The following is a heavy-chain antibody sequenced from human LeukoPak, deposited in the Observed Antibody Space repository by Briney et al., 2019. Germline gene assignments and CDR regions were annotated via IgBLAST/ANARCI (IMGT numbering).Heavy chain of an antibody. D-gene: IGHD3-9*01. CDR3: ARVARDEYYDILTGYYSPHFDY. CDR1: GYTFTGYY. Sequence: ASVKVSCKASGYTFTGYYMHWVRQAPGQGLEWMGWINPNSGGTNYAQKFQGRVTMTRDTSISTVYMELSRLRSDDTAVYYCARVARDEYYDILTGYYSPHFDYWGQGTLVTVSS. J-gene: IGHJ4*02. V-gene: IGHV1-2*02. CDR2: INPNSGGT.